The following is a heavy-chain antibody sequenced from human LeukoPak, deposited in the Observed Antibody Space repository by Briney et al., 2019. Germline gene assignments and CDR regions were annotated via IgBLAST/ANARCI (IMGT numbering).Heavy chain of an antibody. CDR2: IYYSGST. D-gene: IGHD4-17*01. V-gene: IGHV4-59*01. CDR3: ARASVTRGHWDFQH. J-gene: IGHJ1*01. Sequence: SETLSLTCTVPGDSISSYYWSWIRQPPGKGLEWIGYIYYSGSTNYNPSLKSRVTISVDTSKNQFSLKLSSVTAADTAVYYCARASVTRGHWDFQHWGQGTLVTVSS. CDR1: GDSISSYY.